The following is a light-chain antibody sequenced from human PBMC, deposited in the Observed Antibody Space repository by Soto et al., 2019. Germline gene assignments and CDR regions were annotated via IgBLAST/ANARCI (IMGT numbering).Light chain of an antibody. V-gene: IGLV1-44*01. Sequence: QSVLTQPPSASGTPGQRVTISCSGSSSNIGRNTVNWYQQFPGTAPKLLIYNTDQRPSGVPDRFSGSKSGTSASLAISGVQSDDEADYYCAAWDDSLNGLFGGGTKLPS. CDR3: AAWDDSLNGL. J-gene: IGLJ3*02. CDR2: NTD. CDR1: SSNIGRNT.